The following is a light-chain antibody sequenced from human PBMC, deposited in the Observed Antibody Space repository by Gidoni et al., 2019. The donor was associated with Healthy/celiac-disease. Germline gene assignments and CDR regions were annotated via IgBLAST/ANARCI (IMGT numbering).Light chain of an antibody. CDR3: QRYNNWPPLT. Sequence: EIVMTQSPATLSVSPGERATLSCRASQSVSSNLAWYQQKPGQAPRLLIYGASTRATGIPARFSGGGSGTEFTLTISSLQSEDFAVYYCQRYNNWPPLTFGGGTKVEIK. CDR2: GAS. J-gene: IGKJ4*01. V-gene: IGKV3-15*01. CDR1: QSVSSN.